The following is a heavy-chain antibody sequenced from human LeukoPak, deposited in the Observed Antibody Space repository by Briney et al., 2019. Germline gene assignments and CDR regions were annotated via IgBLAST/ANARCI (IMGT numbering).Heavy chain of an antibody. CDR1: GFTFSSYA. Sequence: GGSLRLSCAAPGFTFSSYAMHWVRQAPGKGLEWVAVISYDGSNKYYADSVKGRFTISRDNSKNTLYLQMNSLRAEDTAVYYCARAGSGSYLDYRGQGTLVTVSS. J-gene: IGHJ4*02. D-gene: IGHD1-26*01. CDR3: ARAGSGSYLDY. CDR2: ISYDGSNK. V-gene: IGHV3-30*04.